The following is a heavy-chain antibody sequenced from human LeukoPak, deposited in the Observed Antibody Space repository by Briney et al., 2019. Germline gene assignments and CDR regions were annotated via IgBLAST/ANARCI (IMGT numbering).Heavy chain of an antibody. V-gene: IGHV3-23*01. J-gene: IGHJ4*02. CDR3: AKDRGFCGGATSCNSLDY. CDR1: GFTFSSHG. CDR2: ISGSGGST. D-gene: IGHD2-2*01. Sequence: GGSLRLSCAASGFTFSSHGMSWVRQAPGKGLEWVSAISGSGGSTYYADSVKGRFTISRDNSKNTLYLQMNSLRVEDTVVYYCAKDRGFCGGATSCNSLDYWGQGTLVTVSS.